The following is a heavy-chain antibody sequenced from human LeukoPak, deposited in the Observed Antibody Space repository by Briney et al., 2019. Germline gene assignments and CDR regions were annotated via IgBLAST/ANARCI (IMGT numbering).Heavy chain of an antibody. J-gene: IGHJ4*02. CDR2: IYHSGST. CDR3: ARAESAYGDSLDY. V-gene: IGHV4-38-2*01. Sequence: PSETLSLTCAVSGYSISSGDYWGWIRQPPGKGLDWIGSIYHSGSTYYNPSLKSRVTISVDTSKNQFSLKLSSVTAADTAVYYCARAESAYGDSLDYWGQGTLVAVSS. CDR1: GYSISSGDY. D-gene: IGHD4-17*01.